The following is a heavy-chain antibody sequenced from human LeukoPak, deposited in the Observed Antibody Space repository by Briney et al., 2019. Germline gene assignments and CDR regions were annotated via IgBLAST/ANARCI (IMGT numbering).Heavy chain of an antibody. D-gene: IGHD6-13*01. Sequence: ASETLSLTCTVSGDSISSGDYYWSWIRQPAGKGLEWIGEINHSGSTNYNPSLKSRVTISVDTSKNQFSLKLSSVTAADTAVYYCARHQGDSSSWYAWNYWGQGTLVTVSS. J-gene: IGHJ4*02. CDR1: GDSISSGDYY. CDR2: INHSGST. V-gene: IGHV4-61*10. CDR3: ARHQGDSSSWYAWNY.